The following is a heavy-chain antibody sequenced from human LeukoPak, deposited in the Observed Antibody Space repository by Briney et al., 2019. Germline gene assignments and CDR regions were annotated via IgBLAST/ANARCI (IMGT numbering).Heavy chain of an antibody. D-gene: IGHD6-13*01. V-gene: IGHV1-2*02. CDR3: AREDGRSWYSPYYYYYMDV. CDR2: INPNSGGT. J-gene: IGHJ6*03. CDR1: GYTFTGYY. Sequence: GASVKVSCKASGYTFTGYYMHWVRQAPGQGLEWMGWINPNSGGTNYAQKLQGRVTMTTDTSTSTAYMELRSLRSDDTAVYYCAREDGRSWYSPYYYYYMDVWGKGTTVTVSS.